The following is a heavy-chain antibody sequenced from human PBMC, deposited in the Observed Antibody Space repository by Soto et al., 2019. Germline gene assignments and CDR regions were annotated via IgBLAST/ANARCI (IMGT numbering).Heavy chain of an antibody. V-gene: IGHV3-23*01. Sequence: GGSLRLSCAASGFTFSSYAMSWVRQAPGKGLEWVSAISGSGGSTYYADSVKGRFTISRDNSKNTLYLQMNSLRAEDTAVYYCAKFKGRVNYYYYGMDVWGQGTTVTVSS. CDR1: GFTFSSYA. J-gene: IGHJ6*02. CDR3: AKFKGRVNYYYYGMDV. CDR2: ISGSGGST. D-gene: IGHD6-13*01.